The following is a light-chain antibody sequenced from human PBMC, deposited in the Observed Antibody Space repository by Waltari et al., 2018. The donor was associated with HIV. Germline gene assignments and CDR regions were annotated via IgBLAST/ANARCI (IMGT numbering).Light chain of an antibody. J-gene: IGKJ1*01. Sequence: DIQMTQSPSSLSASVGDRVTITCRASQAIRNSLAWYQQRPGTAPNLLLYSCSRLETGVPSRFSGSGSETDFTLTISSLQPEDFAIYYCQQYYSTPRTFGQGTKVDIK. CDR1: QAIRNS. CDR3: QQYYSTPRT. V-gene: IGKV1-NL1*01. CDR2: SCS.